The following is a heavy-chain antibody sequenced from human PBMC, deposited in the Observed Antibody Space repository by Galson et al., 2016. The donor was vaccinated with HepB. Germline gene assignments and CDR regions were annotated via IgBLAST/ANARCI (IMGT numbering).Heavy chain of an antibody. Sequence: SLRLSCAASGFDFSGSAMHWVRQASGRGLEWLGRIQTSTMGYETAYAASVQGTFTISRDDSKNTVYLQMDSLKTEDTAVYYCTRTWDGSVFTPDFDYWGQGTLVTVSS. CDR1: GFDFSGSA. J-gene: IGHJ4*02. V-gene: IGHV3-73*01. D-gene: IGHD3-22*01. CDR2: IQTSTMGYET. CDR3: TRTWDGSVFTPDFDY.